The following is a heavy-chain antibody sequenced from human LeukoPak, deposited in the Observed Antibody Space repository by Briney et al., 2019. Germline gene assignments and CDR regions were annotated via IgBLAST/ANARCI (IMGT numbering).Heavy chain of an antibody. CDR1: GFTFSSYW. J-gene: IGHJ5*02. CDR3: ARVPHSSGWRGDWFDP. CDR2: INSDGSST. Sequence: PGGSLRLSCAASGFTFSSYWMHGVREAPGKGLVWVSRINSDGSSTSYADSVKGRFTIPRDNAKNTLYLQMNSLRAEDTAVYYCARVPHSSGWRGDWFDPWGQGTLVTVSS. D-gene: IGHD6-19*01. V-gene: IGHV3-74*01.